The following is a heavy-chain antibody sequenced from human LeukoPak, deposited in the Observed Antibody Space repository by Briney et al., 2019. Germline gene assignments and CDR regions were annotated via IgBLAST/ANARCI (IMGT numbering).Heavy chain of an antibody. Sequence: TSETLSLTCTVSGGSISSSSYYWGWIRQPPGKGLEWIGSIYYSGSTYYNPSLKSRVTISVDTSKNQFSLKLSSVTAADTAVYYCARDRDGYNYPVPYFDYWGQGTLVTVSS. CDR3: ARDRDGYNYPVPYFDY. D-gene: IGHD5-24*01. J-gene: IGHJ4*02. CDR1: GGSISSSSYY. V-gene: IGHV4-39*07. CDR2: IYYSGST.